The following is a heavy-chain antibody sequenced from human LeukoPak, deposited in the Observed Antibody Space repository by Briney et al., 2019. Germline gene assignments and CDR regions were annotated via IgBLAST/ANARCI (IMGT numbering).Heavy chain of an antibody. D-gene: IGHD2-15*01. CDR2: IIPILGIA. V-gene: IGHV1-69*04. CDR1: GGTFSSYA. J-gene: IGHJ5*02. CDR3: ARLYCSGGSCYWANDWFDP. Sequence: SVKVSCKASGGTFSSYAISWVRQAPGQGLEWMGRIIPILGIANYAQKFQGRVTITADKSTSTACMELSSLRSEDTAVYYCARLYCSGGSCYWANDWFDPWGQGTLVTVSS.